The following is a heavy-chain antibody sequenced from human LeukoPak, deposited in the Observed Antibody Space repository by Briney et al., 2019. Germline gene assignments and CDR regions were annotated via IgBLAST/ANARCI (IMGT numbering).Heavy chain of an antibody. J-gene: IGHJ4*02. D-gene: IGHD3-22*01. CDR2: ISGNGVTT. CDR3: ARAADTSGYYPAY. CDR1: GFSFSGDY. V-gene: IGHV3-64*04. Sequence: GGSLRLSCAASGFSFSGDYIHWVRQASGKGLEYVSAISGNGVTTHYTNSVKGRFTISRDNAKNTLYLQMNSLTSEDTAVYFCARAADTSGYYPAYWGQGTLVTVSS.